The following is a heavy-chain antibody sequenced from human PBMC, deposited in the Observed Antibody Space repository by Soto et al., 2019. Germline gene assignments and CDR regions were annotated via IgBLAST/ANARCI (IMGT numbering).Heavy chain of an antibody. Sequence: GGSLRLSCAASGFTFSDYAMHWVRQIPGKGLEWVAVISYDGANQFYSESVKGRFSISRDNSMSTVRLQLNSLRADDTAVFYCAKDRSLFLYSGLDFWGRGTLVTVSS. CDR3: AKDRSLFLYSGLDF. J-gene: IGHJ4*02. CDR1: GFTFSDYA. CDR2: ISYDGANQ. V-gene: IGHV3-30*18. D-gene: IGHD5-12*01.